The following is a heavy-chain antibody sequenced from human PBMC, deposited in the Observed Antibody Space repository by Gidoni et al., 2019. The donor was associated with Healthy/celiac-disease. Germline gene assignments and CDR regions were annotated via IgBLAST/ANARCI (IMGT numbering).Heavy chain of an antibody. D-gene: IGHD3-16*01. CDR3: AKGTGRRLRLGGYFDY. V-gene: IGHV3-23*01. J-gene: IGHJ4*02. CDR1: GFTFSSYA. Sequence: EVQLLESGGGLVQPGGSLRLSCAAPGFTFSSYAMSWVRQAPGKGLEWVSAISGSGGSTYYADSVKGRFTISRDNSKNTLYLQMNSLRAEDTAVYYGAKGTGRRLRLGGYFDYWGQGTLVTVSS. CDR2: ISGSGGST.